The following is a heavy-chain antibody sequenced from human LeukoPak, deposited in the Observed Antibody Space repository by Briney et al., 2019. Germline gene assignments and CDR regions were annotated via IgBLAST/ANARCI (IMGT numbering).Heavy chain of an antibody. V-gene: IGHV3-23*01. Sequence: PGGSLRLSCAASGFTFSSYAMSWVRQAPGKGLEWVSTISGSGGSTYYADSVKGRFTISRDNAKNSLYLQMNSLRAEDTAVYYCARASDNWGSTVLDYWGQGSLVIVSS. D-gene: IGHD7-27*01. CDR3: ARASDNWGSTVLDY. CDR1: GFTFSSYA. J-gene: IGHJ4*02. CDR2: ISGSGGST.